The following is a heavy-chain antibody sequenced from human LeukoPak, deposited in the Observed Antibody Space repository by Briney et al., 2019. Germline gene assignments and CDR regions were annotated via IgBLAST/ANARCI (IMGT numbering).Heavy chain of an antibody. V-gene: IGHV4-39*07. Sequence: PSETLSLTCTVSGGSISSSSYYWGWIRQPPGKGLEWIGEINHSGSTNYNPSLKSRVTISVDTSKNQFSLKLSSVTAADTAVYYCARGHLYYYYGMDVWGQGTTVTVSS. CDR1: GGSISSSSYY. CDR3: ARGHLYYYYGMDV. CDR2: INHSGST. J-gene: IGHJ6*02. D-gene: IGHD3-3*02.